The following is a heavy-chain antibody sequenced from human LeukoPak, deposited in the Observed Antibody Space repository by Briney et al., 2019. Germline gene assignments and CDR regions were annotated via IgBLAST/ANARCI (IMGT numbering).Heavy chain of an antibody. CDR1: GFPLNNYW. Sequence: GGSLRLSCAASGFPLNNYWMSWVRQAPGKGLEWVANIKQDGSEKLYVDSVKGRFTISRDNAKNSLYLHMNSLRADDTAVYYCAGGTGWLPDSWGQGTPVTVSS. J-gene: IGHJ4*02. D-gene: IGHD5-12*01. V-gene: IGHV3-7*01. CDR3: AGGTGWLPDS. CDR2: IKQDGSEK.